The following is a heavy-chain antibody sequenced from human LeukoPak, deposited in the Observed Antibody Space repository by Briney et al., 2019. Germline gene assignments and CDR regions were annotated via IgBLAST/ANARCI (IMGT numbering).Heavy chain of an antibody. CDR1: GDSISNFY. CDR2: IHYSGSS. J-gene: IGHJ5*01. Sequence: PSETLSLTCIVSGDSISNFYWNWIRQSPGKGLEWIGNIHYSGSSVYNPSLKSRGTISIDTSRKQFFLKLSSVTAADTAVYFCALAPNSNWFDFWGPGTLVTVSS. V-gene: IGHV4-59*08. CDR3: ALAPNSNWFDF. D-gene: IGHD2-8*01.